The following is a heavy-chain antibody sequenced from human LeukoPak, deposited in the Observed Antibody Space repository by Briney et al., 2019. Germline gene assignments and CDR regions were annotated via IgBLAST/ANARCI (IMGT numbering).Heavy chain of an antibody. J-gene: IGHJ1*01. CDR3: ARDSHYYDSSGYWFEH. CDR1: GGTFSSYA. CDR2: IIPIFGTA. Sequence: SVKVSCKASGGTFSSYAISWVRQAPGQGLEWMGRIIPIFGTANYAQKFQGRVTITTDESTSTAYMELSSLRSGDTAVYYCARDSHYYDSSGYWFEHWGQGTLVTVSS. V-gene: IGHV1-69*05. D-gene: IGHD3-22*01.